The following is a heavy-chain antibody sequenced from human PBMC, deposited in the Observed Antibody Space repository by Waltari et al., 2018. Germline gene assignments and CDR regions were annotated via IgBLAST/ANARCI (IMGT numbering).Heavy chain of an antibody. V-gene: IGHV3-21*01. J-gene: IGHJ4*02. CDR3: ARDEVHVGPTKVAISFDY. Sequence: EVHLVESGGGLVKPGGSMRLSCAASGFTLSGSRLTCVRQAPGKGLEWVSFITSSDYINYADSVKGRFTISRDNAKNSLYLQMNSLRVEDTAVYYCARDEVHVGPTKVAISFDYWGQGTLVTVSS. D-gene: IGHD1-26*01. CDR1: GFTLSGSR. CDR2: ITSSDYI.